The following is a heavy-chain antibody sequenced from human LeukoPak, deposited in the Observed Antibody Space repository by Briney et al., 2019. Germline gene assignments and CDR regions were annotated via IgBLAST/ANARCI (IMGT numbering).Heavy chain of an antibody. V-gene: IGHV1-46*01. D-gene: IGHD5-18*01. J-gene: IGHJ4*02. CDR2: INPSGGST. Sequence: ASVKVSCTASGYTFTSYYMHWVRQAPGQGLEWMGIINPSGGSTSYAQKFQGRVTMTRDTSTSTGYMDLSSLRSEDTAVYYCARIGYSYDLGVDYWGQGTLVTVSS. CDR3: ARIGYSYDLGVDY. CDR1: GYTFTSYY.